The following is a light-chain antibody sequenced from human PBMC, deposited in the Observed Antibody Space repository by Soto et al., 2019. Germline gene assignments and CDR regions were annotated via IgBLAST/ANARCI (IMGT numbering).Light chain of an antibody. J-gene: IGKJ2*01. CDR3: QQSYSSPYT. V-gene: IGKV1-39*01. Sequence: IQMTQSPSSLSASVGGRVTITCRASQTISSYLNWYQQTPGRAPALLISAASTLQSGVPSRFSGSGSGTYFTLTIISLQPEDFATYYCQQSYSSPYTFGQGTKLEIK. CDR1: QTISSY. CDR2: AAS.